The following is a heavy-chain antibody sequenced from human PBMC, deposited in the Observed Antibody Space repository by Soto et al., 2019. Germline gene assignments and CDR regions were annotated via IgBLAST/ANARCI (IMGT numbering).Heavy chain of an antibody. CDR2: ISAYNGNT. CDR3: ARDKPGPGYYSYSYRDV. J-gene: IGHJ6*03. Sequence: VASVKVSCKASGYTFTSYGISWVRQAPGQGLEWMGWISAYNGNTNYAQKLQGRVTMTTDTSTSTAYMELRSLRSDDTAVYFFARDKPGPGYYSYSYRDVWGKGTTVTVSS. V-gene: IGHV1-18*01. CDR1: GYTFTSYG.